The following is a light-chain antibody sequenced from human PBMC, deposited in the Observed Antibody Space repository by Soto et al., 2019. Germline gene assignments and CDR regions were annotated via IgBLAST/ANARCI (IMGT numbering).Light chain of an antibody. Sequence: QSVLTQPPSGSGTPGQRVTISCSGSSSNIGNNNVYWYQQHPETAPKLLIYRNGQRPSGVPDRFSGSKSGTSASLAISGLRSEDEADYYCAGWDDSLSGYVFGPGTKLTVL. J-gene: IGLJ1*01. CDR1: SSNIGNNN. CDR3: AGWDDSLSGYV. V-gene: IGLV1-47*01. CDR2: RNG.